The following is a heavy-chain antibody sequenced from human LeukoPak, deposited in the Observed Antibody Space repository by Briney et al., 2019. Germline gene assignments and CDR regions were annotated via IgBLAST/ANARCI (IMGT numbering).Heavy chain of an antibody. CDR2: ISWNSGSI. V-gene: IGHV3-9*01. CDR1: GFTFDDYA. D-gene: IGHD6-19*01. Sequence: GGSLRLSCAASGFTFDDYAMHWVRQAPGKGLEWVSGISWNSGSIGYADSVKGRFTISRDNAKNSLYLQMNSLRAEDTALYYCAKDVNGWSAEYFQHWGQGTLVTVSS. CDR3: AKDVNGWSAEYFQH. J-gene: IGHJ1*01.